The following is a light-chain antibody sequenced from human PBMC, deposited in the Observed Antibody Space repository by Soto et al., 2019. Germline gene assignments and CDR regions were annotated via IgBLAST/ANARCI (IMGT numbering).Light chain of an antibody. J-gene: IGLJ2*01. CDR3: YSWDISLSVVV. Sequence: QSVLTQPPSVSAAPGQRGTISCSGSRYNIVSNYGSWYQQLPGTAPKLLIEDNYKRPSGIPDRFSGSTSGTSATLAIAGLQTGDEADYYCYSWDISLSVVVFGGGTKVTVL. V-gene: IGLV1-51*01. CDR2: DNY. CDR1: RYNIVSNY.